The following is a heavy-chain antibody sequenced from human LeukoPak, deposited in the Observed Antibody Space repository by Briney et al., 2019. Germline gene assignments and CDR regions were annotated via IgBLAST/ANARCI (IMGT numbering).Heavy chain of an antibody. Sequence: SETLSLTCTVSGRSISSFYWSWIRQPPGKGLEWIGYIYYNGSTNYNPSLKSRVTISVDTSKNQFSLKLSSVTAADTAVYYCARTGFRTSWDAFDIWSQGTPVTVSS. D-gene: IGHD6-13*01. V-gene: IGHV4-59*08. CDR1: GRSISSFY. CDR2: IYYNGST. J-gene: IGHJ3*02. CDR3: ARTGFRTSWDAFDI.